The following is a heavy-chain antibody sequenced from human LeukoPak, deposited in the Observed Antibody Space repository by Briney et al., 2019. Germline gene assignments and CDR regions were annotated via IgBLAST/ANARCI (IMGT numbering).Heavy chain of an antibody. J-gene: IGHJ6*03. CDR3: ARQGDGYYYMDV. Sequence: PSETLSLTYTVSGGSISSSRYYWRWIRQPPGKGLEWIGSIYYSGSTYYNPSLKSRVTISVDTPKNQFSLKLSSVTAADTAVYYCARQGDGYYYMDVWGKGTTVTVSS. D-gene: IGHD3-10*01. V-gene: IGHV4-39*01. CDR2: IYYSGST. CDR1: GGSISSSRYY.